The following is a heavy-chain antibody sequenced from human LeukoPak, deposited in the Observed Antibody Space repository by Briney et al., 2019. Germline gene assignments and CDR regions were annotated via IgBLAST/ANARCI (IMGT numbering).Heavy chain of an antibody. V-gene: IGHV3-30*03. D-gene: IGHD2-8*01. J-gene: IGHJ4*02. Sequence: GGSLRLSCAASGFTFSSYGMHWVRQAPGKGLEWVAVISYDGSNKYYADSVKGRFTISRDNSKNTLYLQMNSLRSEDTAVYYCATVYPSHWGQGTLVTVSS. CDR1: GFTFSSYG. CDR2: ISYDGSNK. CDR3: ATVYPSH.